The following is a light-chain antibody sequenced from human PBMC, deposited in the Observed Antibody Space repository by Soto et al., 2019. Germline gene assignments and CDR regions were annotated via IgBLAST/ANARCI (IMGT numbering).Light chain of an antibody. CDR1: NIGVKN. CDR2: RDI. J-gene: IGLJ2*01. CDR3: QVWDSSNLV. Sequence: SYELTQPLSVSVALGQTARITCGGNNIGVKNVHWYQQKSGQAPVLVIHRDINRPSGIPERFSGSNSGNTAALTISRAQAGDDADYYCQVWDSSNLVFGGGTKLTVL. V-gene: IGLV3-9*01.